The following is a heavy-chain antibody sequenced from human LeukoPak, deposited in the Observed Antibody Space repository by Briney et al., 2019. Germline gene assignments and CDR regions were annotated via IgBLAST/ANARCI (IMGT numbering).Heavy chain of an antibody. D-gene: IGHD6-25*01. CDR1: GGSISSSSYY. Sequence: SETLSLTCTVSGGSISSSSYYWGWIRQPPGKGLEWIGSIYYSGSTYYNPSLKSRVTISVDTSKNQFSLKLSSVTAADTAVYYCARSGGAFDYWGQGTLVTVSS. CDR3: ARSGGAFDY. J-gene: IGHJ4*02. CDR2: IYYSGST. V-gene: IGHV4-39*01.